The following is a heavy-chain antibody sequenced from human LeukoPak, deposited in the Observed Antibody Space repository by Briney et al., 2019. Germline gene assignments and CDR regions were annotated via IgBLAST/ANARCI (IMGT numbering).Heavy chain of an antibody. J-gene: IGHJ4*02. CDR3: ARAPTTYNNAWGGY. Sequence: ASVKVSCKASGYTFTSYGITWVRQAPGQGLEWMGWIRGSNGDTNYAQKLQGRVTMTTDTSTSTAYMELRGLGSDDTAVYYCARAPTTYNNAWGGYWGQGTLVAVSS. V-gene: IGHV1-18*01. CDR1: GYTFTSYG. CDR2: IRGSNGDT. D-gene: IGHD6-19*01.